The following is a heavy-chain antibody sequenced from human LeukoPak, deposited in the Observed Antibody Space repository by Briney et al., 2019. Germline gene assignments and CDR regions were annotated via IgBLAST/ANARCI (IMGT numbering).Heavy chain of an antibody. V-gene: IGHV4-59*08. CDR1: GGSISSYY. CDR2: IYYSGST. CDR3: ARHYVGATLYFDY. J-gene: IGHJ4*02. Sequence: PSETLSLTRTVSGGSISSYYWSWIRQPPGEGLEWIGYIYYSGSTNYNPSLKSRVTISVDTSKNQFSLKLSSVTAADTAVYYCARHYVGATLYFDYWGQGTLVTVSS. D-gene: IGHD1-26*01.